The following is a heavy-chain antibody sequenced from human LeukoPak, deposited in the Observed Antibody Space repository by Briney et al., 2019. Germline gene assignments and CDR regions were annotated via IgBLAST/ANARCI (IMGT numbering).Heavy chain of an antibody. D-gene: IGHD3-22*01. CDR3: ARLRLGYDNSGAYYAEAFDL. V-gene: IGHV4-59*08. J-gene: IGHJ3*01. CDR1: GGSISTYY. Sequence: PSETLSLTCTVSGGSISTYYWSWIRQPPGKGLEWIGYIYYTGSTNCKPSLKSRVTISVDTSKNQFSLKLSSVTAADTAVYYCARLRLGYDNSGAYYAEAFDLWGQGTMVTISS. CDR2: IYYTGST.